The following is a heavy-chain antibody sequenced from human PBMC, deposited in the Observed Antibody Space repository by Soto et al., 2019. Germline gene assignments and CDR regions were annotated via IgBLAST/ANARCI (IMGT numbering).Heavy chain of an antibody. V-gene: IGHV1-18*01. Sequence: ASVKVSCKASGYTFTSYGISWVRQAPGQGLEWMGWISAYNGNTNYAQKLQGRVTMTTDTSTSTAYMELRSLRSDDTAGYYCARESGDCSGGSCYLYYYYYYGMDVWGQGTTVTVSS. CDR1: GYTFTSYG. CDR3: ARESGDCSGGSCYLYYYYYYGMDV. CDR2: ISAYNGNT. D-gene: IGHD2-15*01. J-gene: IGHJ6*02.